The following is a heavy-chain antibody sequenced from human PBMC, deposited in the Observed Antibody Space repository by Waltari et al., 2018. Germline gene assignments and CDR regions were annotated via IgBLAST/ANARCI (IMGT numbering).Heavy chain of an antibody. J-gene: IGHJ4*02. CDR2: IRISGT. CDR1: GFTFSNYA. CDR3: AKAALDYYGSGAYFDH. D-gene: IGHD3-10*01. Sequence: EVQLLQSGGGLVQPGGSLRLSCAASGFTFSNYAMAWVRQTPGKGLEWVVGIRISGTYYADSVKGRLTLSRDNSKDTLDLQMNSLRADDTAVYYCAKAALDYYGSGAYFDHWGQGALVTVSS. V-gene: IGHV3-23*01.